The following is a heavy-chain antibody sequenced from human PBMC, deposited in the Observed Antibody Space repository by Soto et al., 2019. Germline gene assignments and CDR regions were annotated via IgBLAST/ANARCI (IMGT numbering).Heavy chain of an antibody. D-gene: IGHD3-22*01. J-gene: IGHJ3*02. CDR2: IYYSVST. CDR3: ASYSDSSGYRAFDI. V-gene: IGHV4-59*01. Sequence: SETLSLTCTVSGDSITNYYWSWIRQPPGKGLEWIGYIYYSVSTNYNPSLKSRVTISLDTSKNQFSLKLSSVTAADTAVYFCASYSDSSGYRAFDIWGQGTMVT. CDR1: GDSITNYY.